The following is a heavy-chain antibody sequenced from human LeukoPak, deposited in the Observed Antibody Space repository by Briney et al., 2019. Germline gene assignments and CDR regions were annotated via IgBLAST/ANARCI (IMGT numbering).Heavy chain of an antibody. CDR1: GFTFSSYA. V-gene: IGHV3-23*01. CDR2: ISGSGGST. J-gene: IGHJ6*03. Sequence: GGSLRLSCAASGFTFSSYAMSWVRQAPGKGREWVSAISGSGGSTYYADSVKGRFTISRDNSKNTLYLQMNSLRAEDTAVYYCAKGGRGAYYYYYMDVWGKGTTVTVSS. CDR3: AKGGRGAYYYYYMDV. D-gene: IGHD2-15*01.